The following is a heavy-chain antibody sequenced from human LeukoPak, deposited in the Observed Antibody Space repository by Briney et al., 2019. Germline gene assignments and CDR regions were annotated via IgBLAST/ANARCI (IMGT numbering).Heavy chain of an antibody. CDR3: ARGRIAVAGTTNNWFDP. Sequence: GGSLRLSCAASGFTFSSYSMNWVRQAPGKGLEWVSYISSSSSTIYYADSVKGRFTISRDNAKNSLYLQMNSLRAEDTAVYYCARGRIAVAGTTNNWFDPWGQGTLVTVSS. CDR2: ISSSSSTI. V-gene: IGHV3-48*04. D-gene: IGHD6-19*01. CDR1: GFTFSSYS. J-gene: IGHJ5*02.